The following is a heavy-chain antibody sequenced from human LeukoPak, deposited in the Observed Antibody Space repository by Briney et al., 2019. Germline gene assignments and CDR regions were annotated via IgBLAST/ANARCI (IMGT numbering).Heavy chain of an antibody. Sequence: SSETLSLTCNVPGDSISNYYWSWIRQPPGQGLEWIGYIYDSGSTNYNPSLKSRVTVSLDTSKNHFSLTLTSVTAADTALYYCARGLTWIPDWGQGTLVTVSS. J-gene: IGHJ4*02. CDR1: GDSISNYY. D-gene: IGHD5-18*01. CDR3: ARGLTWIPD. V-gene: IGHV4-59*01. CDR2: IYDSGST.